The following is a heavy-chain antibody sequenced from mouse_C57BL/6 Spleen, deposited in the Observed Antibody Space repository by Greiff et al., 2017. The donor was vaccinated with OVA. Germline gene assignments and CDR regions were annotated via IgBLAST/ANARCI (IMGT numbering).Heavy chain of an antibody. Sequence: VQLQQPGAELVMPGASVKLSCKASGYTFTSYWMHWVKQRPGQGLEWIGEIDPSDSYTNYNQKFKGKSTLTVDKSSSTAYMQLSSLTSEDSAVYYCARSESRRAWFAYWGQGTLVTVSA. CDR1: GYTFTSYW. D-gene: IGHD1-1*01. V-gene: IGHV1-69*01. CDR2: IDPSDSYT. J-gene: IGHJ3*01. CDR3: ARSESRRAWFAY.